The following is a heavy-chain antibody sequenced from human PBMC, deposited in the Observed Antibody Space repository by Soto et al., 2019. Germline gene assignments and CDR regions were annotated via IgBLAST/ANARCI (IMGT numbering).Heavy chain of an antibody. Sequence: QLQLQESGPGLVKPSETLSLTCTVSGGSISSSSYYWGWIRQPPGKGLEWIGSIYYSGSTYYNPSLKSRVTISVDTSKNQFSLKLSSVTAADTAVYYCATNYGSGSYWITEPFDYWGQGTLVTVSS. CDR1: GGSISSSSYY. D-gene: IGHD3-10*01. J-gene: IGHJ4*02. CDR3: ATNYGSGSYWITEPFDY. CDR2: IYYSGST. V-gene: IGHV4-39*01.